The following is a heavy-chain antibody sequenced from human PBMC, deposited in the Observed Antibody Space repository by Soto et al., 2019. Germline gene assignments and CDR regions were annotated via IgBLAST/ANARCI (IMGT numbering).Heavy chain of an antibody. D-gene: IGHD6-13*01. CDR1: GFTFTNCV. Sequence: EVHLLESGGVLVQPGESLRLSCETSGFTFTNCVMTWVRQPPGKSLEWVSVITTNGHTDYADSVKGRFTISRDNSKNTVYLQMNSLRAEDTAIYYCAKGLLNGRWYAADWGQGTLVTVSS. V-gene: IGHV3-23*01. CDR3: AKGLLNGRWYAAD. CDR2: ITTNGHT. J-gene: IGHJ4*02.